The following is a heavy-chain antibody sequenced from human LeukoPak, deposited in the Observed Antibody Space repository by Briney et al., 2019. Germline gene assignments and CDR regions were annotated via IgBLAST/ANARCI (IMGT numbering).Heavy chain of an antibody. CDR1: GFTFSSYA. V-gene: IGHV3-23*01. CDR2: ISGSGGST. Sequence: GGSLRLSCAASGFTFSSYAMSWVRQAPGKGLEWVSAISGSGGSTYYADSVKGRFTISRDNSKNTLYLQMNSLRAEHTAVYYCAKDIAAAGTVDYWGQGTLVTVSS. CDR3: AKDIAAAGTVDY. J-gene: IGHJ4*02. D-gene: IGHD6-13*01.